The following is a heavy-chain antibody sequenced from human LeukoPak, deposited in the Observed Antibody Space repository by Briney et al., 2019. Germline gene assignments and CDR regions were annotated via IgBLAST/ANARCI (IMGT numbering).Heavy chain of an antibody. J-gene: IGHJ4*02. V-gene: IGHV4-59*01. CDR1: GGSISSYY. D-gene: IGHD2-2*02. Sequence: SETLSLTCTVSGGSISSYYWSWIRQPPGKGLEWIGHIHYSGSTNYNPSLKSRVTMSLDTSKNQFSLKLTSVTAADTAIFYCARLRPLLDQLLYFAFDSWGQGTLVTVSS. CDR3: ARLRPLLDQLLYFAFDS. CDR2: IHYSGST.